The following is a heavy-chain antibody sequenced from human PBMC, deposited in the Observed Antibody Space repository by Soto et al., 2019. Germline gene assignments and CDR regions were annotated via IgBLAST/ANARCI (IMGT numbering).Heavy chain of an antibody. CDR2: IVPMLGTP. CDR3: ARNGTYSSSLSQYSGMDV. CDR1: GGTSDNFI. J-gene: IGHJ6*02. Sequence: QVQLVQSGAEVKEPGSSVRVSCKASGGTSDNFIMNWVRQTPGQGLEWMGGIVPMLGTPTYAEKFKGRVTISATGSTSTMYMEVTSLRSEDTAIYYCARNGTYSSSLSQYSGMDVWGQGTTVTVSS. D-gene: IGHD1-26*01. V-gene: IGHV1-69*01.